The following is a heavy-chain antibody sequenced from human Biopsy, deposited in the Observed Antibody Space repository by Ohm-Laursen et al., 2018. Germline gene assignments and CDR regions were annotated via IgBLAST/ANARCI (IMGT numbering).Heavy chain of an antibody. CDR2: INEDGSQK. J-gene: IGHJ6*02. CDR3: ARPPWGHAYGYYNGMDV. CDR1: GFPFSDYW. D-gene: IGHD3-10*01. Sequence: SLRLSCAASGFPFSDYWMTWVRQAPGKGPEWVANINEDGSQKYYLDSVQGRFTFSRDNAKNSLFLQMNSLSPEDTAVYYCARPPWGHAYGYYNGMDVWGQGTTVIVSS. V-gene: IGHV3-7*01.